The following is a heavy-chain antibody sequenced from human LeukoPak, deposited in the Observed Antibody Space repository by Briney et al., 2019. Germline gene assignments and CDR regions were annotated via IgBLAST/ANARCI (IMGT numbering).Heavy chain of an antibody. V-gene: IGHV1-18*01. Sequence: GASVKVSCKASGYTFTSYGISWARQAPGQGLEWMGWISAYNGNTNYAQKLQGRVTMTTDTSTSTAYMELRSLRSDDAAVYYCARDVAEYSSSWYAGYWGQGTLVTVSS. J-gene: IGHJ4*02. CDR2: ISAYNGNT. CDR3: ARDVAEYSSSWYAGY. CDR1: GYTFTSYG. D-gene: IGHD6-13*01.